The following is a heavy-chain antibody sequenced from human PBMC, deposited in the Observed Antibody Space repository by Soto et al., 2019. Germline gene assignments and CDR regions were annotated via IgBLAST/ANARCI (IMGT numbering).Heavy chain of an antibody. Sequence: SETLSLTCTVSGGSISSSSYYWGWIRQPPGKGLEWIGSIYYSGSTYYNPPLKSRVTISVDTSKNQFSLKLSSVTAADTAVYYCARHIGYSSSYFDYWGQGTLVTVSS. D-gene: IGHD6-6*01. V-gene: IGHV4-39*01. CDR1: GGSISSSSYY. CDR2: IYYSGST. CDR3: ARHIGYSSSYFDY. J-gene: IGHJ4*02.